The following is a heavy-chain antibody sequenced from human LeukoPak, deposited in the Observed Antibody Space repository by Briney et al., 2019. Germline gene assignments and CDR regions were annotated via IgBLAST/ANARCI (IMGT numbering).Heavy chain of an antibody. Sequence: HPGGSLRLSCAASGFTFSSYAMSWVRQAPGKGLEWVSAISGSGGSTYYADSVKGRFTISRDNSKNTLYLQMNSLRAEDTAVYYCAKDRGYSVEPNWFDPWGQGTLVTVSS. J-gene: IGHJ5*02. CDR3: AKDRGYSVEPNWFDP. V-gene: IGHV3-23*01. CDR2: ISGSGGST. D-gene: IGHD3-10*01. CDR1: GFTFSSYA.